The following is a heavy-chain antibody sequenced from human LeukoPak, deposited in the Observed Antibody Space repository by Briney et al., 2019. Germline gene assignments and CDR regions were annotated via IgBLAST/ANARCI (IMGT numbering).Heavy chain of an antibody. V-gene: IGHV3-48*03. CDR2: ISSTGETI. J-gene: IGHJ4*02. Sequence: GGSLRLSCAASGFNFSPHEMSWVRQAPGKGLEWVSYISSTGETIYYADSVKGRFTISRDNAKNTLYLQMNSLRAEDTAVYYCARVRGSGSYYTNWGQGTLVTVSS. CDR3: ARVRGSGSYYTN. D-gene: IGHD3-10*01. CDR1: GFNFSPHE.